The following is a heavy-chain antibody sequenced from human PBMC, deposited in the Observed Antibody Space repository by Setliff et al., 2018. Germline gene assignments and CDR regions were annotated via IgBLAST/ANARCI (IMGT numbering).Heavy chain of an antibody. D-gene: IGHD2-15*01. CDR2: ISGFNGVT. V-gene: IGHV1-18*01. J-gene: IGHJ3*02. CDR1: TLTSSG. Sequence: TLTSSGITWVRQAPGQGLEWMGWISGFNGVTNYAQTFQGRITMATDTSTKMAHMELSSLRSDDTAVYFCALTTLSLCSGGNCPNALDIWGQGTMVTVSS. CDR3: ALTTLSLCSGGNCPNALDI.